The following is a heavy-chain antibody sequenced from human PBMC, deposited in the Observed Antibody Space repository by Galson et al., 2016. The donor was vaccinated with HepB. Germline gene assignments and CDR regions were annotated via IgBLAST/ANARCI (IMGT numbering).Heavy chain of an antibody. CDR2: IKQNGSDK. V-gene: IGHV3-7*01. D-gene: IGHD3-3*01. Sequence: SLRLSCAASGFTFSQYWMSWVRQAPGKGLEWVASIKQNGSDKYYVDSVKGRFTISRDNAKNSLYLQMNSLRAEDTAVYYCARENYDFWSVFNWFDPWGQGTLVTVSS. J-gene: IGHJ5*02. CDR1: GFTFSQYW. CDR3: ARENYDFWSVFNWFDP.